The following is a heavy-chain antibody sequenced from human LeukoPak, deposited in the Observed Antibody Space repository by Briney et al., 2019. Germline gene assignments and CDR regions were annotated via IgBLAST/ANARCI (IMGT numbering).Heavy chain of an antibody. CDR2: INHGGST. Sequence: SETLSLTCAVYGGSLSAYYWTWIRQPPGKGLEWIGEINHGGSTNYNPSLKSRVTISVDTSKNQFSLKLSSVTAADTAVYYCARSLDYGGTSRVFQHWARAPWSPSPQ. CDR1: GGSLSAYY. D-gene: IGHD4-23*01. CDR3: ARSLDYGGTSRVFQH. V-gene: IGHV4-34*01. J-gene: IGHJ1*01.